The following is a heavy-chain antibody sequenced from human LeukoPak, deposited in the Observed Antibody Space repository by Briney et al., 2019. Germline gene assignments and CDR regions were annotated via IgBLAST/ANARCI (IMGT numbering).Heavy chain of an antibody. J-gene: IGHJ6*02. Sequence: GRCLRLSCAASGFTFSSYAMHWVRQAPGKGLEWVAVISYDGSNKYYADSVKGRFTISRDNSKNTLYLQMNSLRAEDTAVYYCARELVATIPYYYYGMDVWGQGTTVTVSS. CDR1: GFTFSSYA. CDR3: ARELVATIPYYYYGMDV. V-gene: IGHV3-30*04. CDR2: ISYDGSNK. D-gene: IGHD5-12*01.